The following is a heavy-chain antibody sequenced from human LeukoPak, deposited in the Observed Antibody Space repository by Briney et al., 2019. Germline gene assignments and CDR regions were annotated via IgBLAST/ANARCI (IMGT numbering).Heavy chain of an antibody. V-gene: IGHV3-30*18. J-gene: IGHJ4*02. D-gene: IGHD3-10*01. CDR1: GFTFNSYG. CDR2: ISYDRSKK. Sequence: PGGSLRLSCAASGFTFNSYGMHWVRQAPGKGLEWVAVISYDRSKKYHADSVKGRFTISRDNSKNTLYLQMNSLRAEDTAVYSCAKDRWFGELSSGFDYWGQGTLVTVSS. CDR3: AKDRWFGELSSGFDY.